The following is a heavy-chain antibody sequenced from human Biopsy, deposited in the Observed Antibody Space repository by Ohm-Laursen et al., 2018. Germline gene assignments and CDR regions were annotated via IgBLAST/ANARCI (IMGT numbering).Heavy chain of an antibody. Sequence: SSVKVSCKPSGYTFTAFSVHWVRQAPGQGLEWLGGNIPILGTGNYAQKFQDRVTVAADTSTSTATMELRSLRSDDTAVYYCATKLTGYFHHWGQGTLVIVSS. D-gene: IGHD3-9*01. CDR1: GYTFTAFS. J-gene: IGHJ1*01. CDR3: ATKLTGYFHH. CDR2: NIPILGTG. V-gene: IGHV1-69*06.